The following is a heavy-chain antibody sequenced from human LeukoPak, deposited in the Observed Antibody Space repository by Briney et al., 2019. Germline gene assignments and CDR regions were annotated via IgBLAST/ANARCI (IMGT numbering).Heavy chain of an antibody. CDR3: ARPYLRGTVVNNWFDP. V-gene: IGHV4-39*01. J-gene: IGHJ5*02. D-gene: IGHD4-23*01. CDR1: GGSISSSSYY. CDR2: IYYSGST. Sequence: SDTLSLTCTVSGGSISSSSYYWGWIRQPPGKGLEWIGSIYYSGSTSYNPSLKSRVTISVDTSKNQFSLKLSSATAADTAVYYCARPYLRGTVVNNWFDPWGQGTLVTVSS.